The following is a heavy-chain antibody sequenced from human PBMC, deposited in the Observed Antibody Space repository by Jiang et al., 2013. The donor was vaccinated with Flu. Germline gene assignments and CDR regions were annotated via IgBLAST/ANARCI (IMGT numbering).Heavy chain of an antibody. CDR3: AKDQITIFGVVPYYFDY. V-gene: IGHV3-23*01. CDR1: GFTFSSYA. J-gene: IGHJ4*02. Sequence: SGFTFSSYAMSWVRQAPGKGLEWVSAISGSGGSTYYADSVKGRFTISRDNSKNTLYLQMNSLRAEDTAVYYCAKDQITIFGVVPYYFDYWGQGTLVTVSS. D-gene: IGHD3-3*01. CDR2: ISGSGGST.